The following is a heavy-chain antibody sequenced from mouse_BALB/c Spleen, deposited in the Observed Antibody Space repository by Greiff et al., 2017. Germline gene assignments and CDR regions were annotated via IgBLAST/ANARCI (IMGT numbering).Heavy chain of an antibody. V-gene: IGHV3-8*02. Sequence: EVQRVESGPSLVKPSQTLSLTCSVSGDSITSGYWNWIRKFPGNKLEYMGYISYSGSTYYNPSLKSRISITRDTSKNQYYLQLNSVTTEDTATYYCARYIWDYDYFDYWGQGTTLTVSS. D-gene: IGHD2-4*01. CDR2: ISYSGST. CDR1: GDSITSGY. J-gene: IGHJ2*01. CDR3: ARYIWDYDYFDY.